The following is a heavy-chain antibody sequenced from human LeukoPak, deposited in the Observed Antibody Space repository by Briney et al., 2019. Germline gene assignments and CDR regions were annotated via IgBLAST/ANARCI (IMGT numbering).Heavy chain of an antibody. CDR2: ISSSSSYI. CDR3: ARDYGDLFDAFDI. J-gene: IGHJ3*02. D-gene: IGHD4-17*01. V-gene: IGHV3-21*01. CDR1: GFTFSSYS. Sequence: PGGSLRLSCAASGFTFSSYSMNWVRQAPGKGLEWVSSISSSSSYIYYADSVKGRFTISRDNAKNSLCLQMNSLRAEDTAVYYCARDYGDLFDAFDIWGQGTMVTVSS.